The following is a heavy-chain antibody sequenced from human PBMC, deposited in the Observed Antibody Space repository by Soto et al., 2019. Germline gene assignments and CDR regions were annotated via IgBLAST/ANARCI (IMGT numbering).Heavy chain of an antibody. Sequence: QVQLVESGGGVVQPGRSLRLSCVASESMFGSYGMYWVRQAPGKGLEWVAVIWYDGSIKHYADSVKGRFTISRDNSKNTLQLQMNSLRAEDTAVYYCARVSSGYYGMDVWGQGTAVIVSS. CDR3: ARVSSGYYGMDV. V-gene: IGHV3-33*01. D-gene: IGHD3-22*01. CDR2: IWYDGSIK. J-gene: IGHJ6*02. CDR1: ESMFGSYG.